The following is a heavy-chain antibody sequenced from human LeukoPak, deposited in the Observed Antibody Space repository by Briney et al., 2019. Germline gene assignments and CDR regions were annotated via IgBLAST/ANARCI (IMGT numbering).Heavy chain of an antibody. V-gene: IGHV1-69*13. J-gene: IGHJ6*03. Sequence: SVKVSCKASGGTFSTFATHWVRQAPGQGLEWMGGIVPFFGTSSSAQKFQGRVTITSDESTSTAYMELSGLRSEDTAVYYCARSDITGTPSSDSYYFYYMDVWGKGTAVTVSS. CDR1: GGTFSTFA. D-gene: IGHD1-7*01. CDR2: IVPFFGTS. CDR3: ARSDITGTPSSDSYYFYYMDV.